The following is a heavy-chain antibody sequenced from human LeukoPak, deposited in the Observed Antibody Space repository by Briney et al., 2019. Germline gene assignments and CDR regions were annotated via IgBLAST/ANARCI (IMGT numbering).Heavy chain of an antibody. V-gene: IGHV3-9*01. J-gene: IGHJ4*02. D-gene: IGHD2-2*01. CDR3: GSRRGY. CDR2: ISWNSGSI. Sequence: GGSLRLSCAASGFTFDDYAMHWVRHAPGKGLEWVSGISWNSGSIGYADSVKGRFTISRDNAKNSLYLQMNSLRAEDTALYYCGSRRGYWGQGTLVTVSS. CDR1: GFTFDDYA.